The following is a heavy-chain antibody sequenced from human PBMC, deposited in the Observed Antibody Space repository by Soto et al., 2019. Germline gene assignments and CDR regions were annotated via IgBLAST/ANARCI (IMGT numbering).Heavy chain of an antibody. CDR2: IYSSGST. D-gene: IGHD6-13*01. CDR3: ARADIRKYSSSWMYWFDP. J-gene: IGHJ5*02. CDR1: GGSISSGGYY. Sequence: QVQLQESGPGLVKPSQTLSLTCTVSGGSISSGGYYWIWIRQHPGKGLEWIGYIYSSGSTYYNPSLKSRVTISVDSSNNQLSLKLSPVTAADTAVYYCARADIRKYSSSWMYWFDPWGQGTLVTVSS. V-gene: IGHV4-31*03.